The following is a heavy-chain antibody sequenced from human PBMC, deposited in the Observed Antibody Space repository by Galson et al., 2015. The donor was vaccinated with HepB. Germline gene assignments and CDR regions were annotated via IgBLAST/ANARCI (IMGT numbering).Heavy chain of an antibody. CDR2: ISGSGFFT. Sequence: LRLSCAASGFNFRRYAMSWVRQAPGRGLEWVSGISGSGFFTNYAASVTGRFTISRDNPKNKMYLQMNSLGAEDTAGYYCAGPKDVGSGWSRVEWYFDLWGRGTLVTVSS. CDR3: AGPKDVGSGWSRVEWYFDL. CDR1: GFNFRRYA. V-gene: IGHV3-23*01. J-gene: IGHJ2*01. D-gene: IGHD6-19*01.